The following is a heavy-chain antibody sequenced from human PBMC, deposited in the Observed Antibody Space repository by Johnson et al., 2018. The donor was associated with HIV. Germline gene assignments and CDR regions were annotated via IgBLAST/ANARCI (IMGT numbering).Heavy chain of an antibody. CDR3: ARASNYYDSFGYYRRGGGSDI. CDR2: LYSGGRT. V-gene: IGHV3-53*01. CDR1: GFIVSNNY. Sequence: EVQLVESGGGLIQPGGSLRVSCAASGFIVSNNYMTWVRQAPGKGLEWVSTLYSGGRTYYADSVKGRFTISRDNSENTLYLQMNSLRAEDTAVYFCARASNYYDSFGYYRRGGGSDIWGQGTMVTVSS. J-gene: IGHJ3*02. D-gene: IGHD3-22*01.